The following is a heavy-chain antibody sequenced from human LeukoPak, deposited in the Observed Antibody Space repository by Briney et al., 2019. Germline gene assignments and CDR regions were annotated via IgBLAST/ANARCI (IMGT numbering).Heavy chain of an antibody. CDR3: ARDHDTAMANDY. CDR2: ISAYNGNT. CDR1: GYTFTGYY. V-gene: IGHV1-18*04. D-gene: IGHD5-18*01. J-gene: IGHJ4*02. Sequence: ASVKVSCKASGYTFTGYYMHWVRQAPGQGLEWMGWISAYNGNTNYAQKLQGRVTMTTDTSTSTAYMELRSLRSDDTAVYYCARDHDTAMANDYWGQGTLVTVSS.